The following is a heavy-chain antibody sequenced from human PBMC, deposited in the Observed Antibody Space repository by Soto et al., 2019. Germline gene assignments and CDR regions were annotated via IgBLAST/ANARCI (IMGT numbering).Heavy chain of an antibody. J-gene: IGHJ4*02. CDR2: ISYDGSNK. Sequence: GGSLRLSCAASGFTFSSYGMHWVRQAPGKGLEWVAVISYDGSNKYYADSVKGRFTISRDNSKNTLYLQMNSLRAEDTAVYYCAKDQVLRYFDWPTTLDYWGQGTLVTVSS. D-gene: IGHD3-9*01. CDR3: AKDQVLRYFDWPTTLDY. CDR1: GFTFSSYG. V-gene: IGHV3-30*18.